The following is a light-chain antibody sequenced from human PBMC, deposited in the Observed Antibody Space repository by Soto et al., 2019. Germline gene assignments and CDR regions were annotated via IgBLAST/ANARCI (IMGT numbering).Light chain of an antibody. J-gene: IGKJ2*01. CDR2: DAS. CDR3: QQRSNWPPNT. CDR1: QSVSSY. V-gene: IGKV3-11*01. Sequence: EIVLTQSPATLSSSPGERATLSCRASQSVSSYLAWYQQKPGQAPRLLIYDASNRATGIPARFSGSGSGTDFTLTISSLEPEDFAVYYGQQRSNWPPNTFGQGTKLEIK.